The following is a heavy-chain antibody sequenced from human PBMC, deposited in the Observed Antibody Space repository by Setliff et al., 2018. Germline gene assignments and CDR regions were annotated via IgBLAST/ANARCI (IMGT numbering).Heavy chain of an antibody. Sequence: SETLSLTCAVSGYSISSGYYWGWIRQAPGKGLEWIASIYRSGSTYYNPSLKSRVTISVDTSKNQFSLKLSSVTAADTAVYYCARGVYCSSTSCSPGLNWFDPWGQGTLVTVPQ. CDR3: ARGVYCSSTSCSPGLNWFDP. J-gene: IGHJ5*02. V-gene: IGHV4-38-2*01. CDR1: GYSISSGYY. D-gene: IGHD2-2*01. CDR2: IYRSGST.